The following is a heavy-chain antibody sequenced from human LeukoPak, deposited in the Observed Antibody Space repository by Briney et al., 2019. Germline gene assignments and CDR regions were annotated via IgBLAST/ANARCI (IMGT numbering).Heavy chain of an antibody. Sequence: SETLSLTCAVYGGSFSGYYWSWIRQPPGKGLEWIGEINHSGSTNYNPSLKSRVTISVDTSKNQFSLKLSSVTAADTAVYYCAREPRLVIVGYYYMDVWGKGTTVTISS. D-gene: IGHD3-9*01. CDR1: GGSFSGYY. V-gene: IGHV4-34*01. J-gene: IGHJ6*03. CDR2: INHSGST. CDR3: AREPRLVIVGYYYMDV.